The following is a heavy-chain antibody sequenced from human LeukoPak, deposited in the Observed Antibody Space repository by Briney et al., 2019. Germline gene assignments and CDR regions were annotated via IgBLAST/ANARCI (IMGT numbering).Heavy chain of an antibody. CDR1: GFTFSNFA. CDR3: ARDPDGYRQGHHFDY. D-gene: IGHD5-18*01. J-gene: IGHJ4*02. CDR2: ISGNGVGT. Sequence: GGSLRLSCAASGFTFSNFAMRWVRQAPGKGLEWVSSISGNGVGTYYADSVKGRFTISRDNSKNSLYLQMNSLKAEDTAVYYCARDPDGYRQGHHFDYWGQGTLVTVSS. V-gene: IGHV3-23*01.